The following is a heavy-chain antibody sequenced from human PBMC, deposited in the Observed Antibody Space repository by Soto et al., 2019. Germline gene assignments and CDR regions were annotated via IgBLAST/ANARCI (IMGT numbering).Heavy chain of an antibody. J-gene: IGHJ6*02. CDR3: ARDVLRFLESPYYYYGMDV. CDR1: GGSLSSYY. D-gene: IGHD3-3*01. V-gene: IGHV4-4*07. Sequence: LSLPCTVSGGSLSSYYWSWIRQPAGKGLEWIGRIYTSGSTNYNPSLKSRVTMSVDTSKNQFSLKLSSVTAADTAVYYCARDVLRFLESPYYYYGMDVWGQGTTVTVSS. CDR2: IYTSGST.